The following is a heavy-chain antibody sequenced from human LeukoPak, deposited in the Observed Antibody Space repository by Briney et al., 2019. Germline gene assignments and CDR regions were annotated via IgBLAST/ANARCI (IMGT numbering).Heavy chain of an antibody. Sequence: ASVKVSCKISGFTLTGYFIHWVRQAPGQGLEWMGWISAYNGNTNYAQKLQGRVTMTTDTSTSTAYMELRSLRSDDTAVYYCARDPVVPAAITYNYYYYYMDVWGKGTTVTVSS. CDR2: ISAYNGNT. J-gene: IGHJ6*03. V-gene: IGHV1-18*04. CDR1: GFTLTGYF. D-gene: IGHD2-2*02. CDR3: ARDPVVPAAITYNYYYYYMDV.